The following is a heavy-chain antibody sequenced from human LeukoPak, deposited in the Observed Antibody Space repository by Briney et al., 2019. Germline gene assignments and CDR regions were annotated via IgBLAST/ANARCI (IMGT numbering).Heavy chain of an antibody. CDR3: ARDQGVDCSGGSCYFYYYYMDV. J-gene: IGHJ6*03. Sequence: GGSLRLSCAASGFTFSSYSMSWVRQAPGKGLEWISGISVSGHRTYHAASVKGRFTISRDNSNNMVYLQMNSLRAEDTAVYYCARDQGVDCSGGSCYFYYYYMDVWGKGTTVTVSS. CDR1: GFTFSSYS. CDR2: ISVSGHRT. V-gene: IGHV3-23*01. D-gene: IGHD2-15*01.